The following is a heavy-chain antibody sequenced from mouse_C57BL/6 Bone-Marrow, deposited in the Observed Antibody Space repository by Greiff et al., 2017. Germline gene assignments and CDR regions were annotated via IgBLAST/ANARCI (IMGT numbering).Heavy chain of an antibody. Sequence: VQLQQSGAELVRPGASVKLSCKASGYTFTDYYINWVKQRPGQGLEWIARIYPGSGNTYYNEKFKGKATLTAEKSSSTAYMQRSSLTSEDSAVYFCARELLRTFYFDYWGQGTTLTVSS. J-gene: IGHJ2*01. D-gene: IGHD1-1*01. CDR3: ARELLRTFYFDY. CDR1: GYTFTDYY. V-gene: IGHV1-76*01. CDR2: IYPGSGNT.